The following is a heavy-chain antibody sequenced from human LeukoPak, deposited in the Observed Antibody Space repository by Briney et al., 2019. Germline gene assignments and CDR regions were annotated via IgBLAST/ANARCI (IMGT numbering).Heavy chain of an antibody. Sequence: GGSLRLSCAASGFTFSNYGMSWLRQASGKGLEWVSAITGSGDDAYYADSVHGRFTMSRDNSKSTLYLQMSSLRVEDTAVYYCAKESRGSSPEFWGQGTLVTVSS. CDR1: GFTFSNYG. V-gene: IGHV3-23*01. D-gene: IGHD1-26*01. J-gene: IGHJ1*01. CDR2: ITGSGDDA. CDR3: AKESRGSSPEF.